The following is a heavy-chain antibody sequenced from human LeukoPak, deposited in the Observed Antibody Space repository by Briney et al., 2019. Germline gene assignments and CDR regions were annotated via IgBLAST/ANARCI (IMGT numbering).Heavy chain of an antibody. D-gene: IGHD2-21*01. J-gene: IGHJ4*02. Sequence: PSETLSLTCTVSYDSISSYFWSWFRQPPGKGLEWIGYIYYSGTTNYNPSLRSRVTMSVDTSKNQISLRLTSVTAADTAIYYCATKDGEQWGEGALVTVSS. CDR1: YDSISSYF. V-gene: IGHV4-59*01. CDR3: ATKDGEQ. CDR2: IYYSGTT.